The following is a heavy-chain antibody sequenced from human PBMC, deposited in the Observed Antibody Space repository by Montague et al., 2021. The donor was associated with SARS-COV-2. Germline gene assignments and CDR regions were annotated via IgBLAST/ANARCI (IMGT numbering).Heavy chain of an antibody. J-gene: IGHJ2*01. CDR2: IYTGGYV. CDR3: ARAIWHLDV. V-gene: IGHV4-4*07. Sequence: SETLSLTCSVSGDSISRYYWSWIRQSDGKGLEWIGRIYTGGYVNYNPALQSRVSMSVDTSKSQVSLNVTSVTAADTAAYYCARAIWHLDVWGRGILVTVSS. CDR1: GDSISRYY.